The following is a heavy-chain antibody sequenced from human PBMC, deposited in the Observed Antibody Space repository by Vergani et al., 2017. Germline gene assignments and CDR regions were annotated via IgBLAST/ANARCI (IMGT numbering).Heavy chain of an antibody. CDR3: AKDPGSGSYYPTFDY. D-gene: IGHD3-10*01. CDR2: ISYDGSNK. J-gene: IGHJ4*02. Sequence: QVQLVESGGGVVQPGRSLRLSCAASGFTFSSYAMHWVRQAPGKGLEWVAVISYDGSNKYYADSVKGRFTISRDNSKNTLYLQMNSLRAEDTAVYYCAKDPGSGSYYPTFDYWGQGTLVTVSS. CDR1: GFTFSSYA. V-gene: IGHV3-30*04.